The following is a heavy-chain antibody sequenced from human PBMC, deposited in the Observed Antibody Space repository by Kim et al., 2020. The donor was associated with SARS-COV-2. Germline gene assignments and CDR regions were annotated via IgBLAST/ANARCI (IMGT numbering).Heavy chain of an antibody. CDR1: GGSISSGGYY. V-gene: IGHV4-31*03. CDR2: IYYSGST. J-gene: IGHJ4*02. D-gene: IGHD5-12*01. CDR3: ARVVATTKGDYFDY. Sequence: SETLSLTCTVSGGSISSGGYYWSWIRQHPGKGLEWIGYIYYSGSTYYNPSLKSRVTISVDTSKNQFSLKLSSVTAADTAVYYCARVVATTKGDYFDYWGQGTLVTVSS.